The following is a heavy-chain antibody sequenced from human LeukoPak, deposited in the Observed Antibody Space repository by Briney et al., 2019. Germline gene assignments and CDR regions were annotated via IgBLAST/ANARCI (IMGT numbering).Heavy chain of an antibody. J-gene: IGHJ6*02. CDR1: GFTFSSYA. CDR2: ISGSGGST. V-gene: IGHV3-23*01. D-gene: IGHD3-9*01. CDR3: AKDLPYYDILTGYYKGYYYGMDV. Sequence: GGSLRLSCAASGFTFSSYAMSWVRQAPGKGLDWVSAISGSGGSTYCADSVKARFTISRDNSKNTLYLQMNSLRAEDTAAYYCAKDLPYYDILTGYYKGYYYGMDVWGQGTTVTVSS.